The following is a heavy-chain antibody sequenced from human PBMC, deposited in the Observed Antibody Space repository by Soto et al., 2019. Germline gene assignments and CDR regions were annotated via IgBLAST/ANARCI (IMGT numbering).Heavy chain of an antibody. D-gene: IGHD3-10*01. CDR3: ARRGASGLYGLDV. Sequence: GESLKISCKGSGYTFTNFWIGWVRQMPGKGLEWMGIIYPGDSDTKYSPSFQGQVTISVDKSISTAYLQWSSLKASDTAIYYCARRGASGLYGLDVWGRGTTVTVSS. J-gene: IGHJ6*02. CDR1: GYTFTNFW. V-gene: IGHV5-51*01. CDR2: IYPGDSDT.